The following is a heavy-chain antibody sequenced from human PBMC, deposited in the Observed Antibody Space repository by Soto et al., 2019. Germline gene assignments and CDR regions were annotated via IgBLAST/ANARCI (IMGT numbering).Heavy chain of an antibody. D-gene: IGHD6-19*01. V-gene: IGHV1-2*04. CDR1: GYTFTGYY. CDR3: ARARGRWQWLVLEL. CDR2: INPNSGGT. J-gene: IGHJ4*02. Sequence: ASVKVSCKASGYTFTGYYMHWVRQAPGQGLEWMGWINPNSGGTNYAQKFQGWVTMTRDTSISTAYMELSRLRSDDTAVYYCARARGRWQWLVLELWGQGTLVTVSS.